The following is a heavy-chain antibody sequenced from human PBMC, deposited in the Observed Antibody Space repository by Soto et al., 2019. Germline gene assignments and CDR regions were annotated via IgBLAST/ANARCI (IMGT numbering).Heavy chain of an antibody. V-gene: IGHV3-23*01. Sequence: GGSLRLSCAASGFTFSSHAMSWVRQAPGKGLEWVSAISGPGGSTYYADSVKGRFTISRDNSKNTLYLQMNSLRAEDTAVYYCAKARGSSWYDFDYWGQGTLVTVSS. J-gene: IGHJ4*02. D-gene: IGHD6-13*01. CDR1: GFTFSSHA. CDR2: ISGPGGST. CDR3: AKARGSSWYDFDY.